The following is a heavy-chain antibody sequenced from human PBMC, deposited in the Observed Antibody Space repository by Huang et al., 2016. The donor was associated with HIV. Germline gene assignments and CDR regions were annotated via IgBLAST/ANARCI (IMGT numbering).Heavy chain of an antibody. CDR1: GGSITSRNHY. V-gene: IGHV4-39*01. CDR3: ARGEYGKNAYDI. J-gene: IGHJ3*02. D-gene: IGHD2-2*01. Sequence: QLHLQQSGPGLVRPSETLSLICTVSGGSITSRNHYWGWIRQTPGKGLEWIGNFYYMGDAYYTPSLKNRVSISIDTSKSQFSLRLGSGIATDTAVYYGARGEYGKNAYDIWGQGTVVTVSA. CDR2: FYYMGDA.